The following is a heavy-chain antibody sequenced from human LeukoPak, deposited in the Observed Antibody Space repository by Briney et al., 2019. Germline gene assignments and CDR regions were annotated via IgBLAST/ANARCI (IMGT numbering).Heavy chain of an antibody. J-gene: IGHJ6*03. Sequence: ASVKVSCKASGVTFSSYAISWVRQAPGQGLEWMGGIIPIFGTANYAQKFQGRVTITADESTSTAYMELSSLRSEDTAVYYCARYIVVVPAASPSEAGDYYYYMDVWGKGTTVTVSS. CDR3: ARYIVVVPAASPSEAGDYYYYMDV. D-gene: IGHD2-2*01. CDR2: IIPIFGTA. CDR1: GVTFSSYA. V-gene: IGHV1-69*13.